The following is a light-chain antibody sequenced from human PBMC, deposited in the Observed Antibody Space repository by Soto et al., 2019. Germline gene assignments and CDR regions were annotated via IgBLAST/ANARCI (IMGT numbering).Light chain of an antibody. CDR3: QQYYDSPRT. V-gene: IGKV1-8*01. J-gene: IGKJ1*01. CDR2: AAS. CDR1: QGISSY. Sequence: AIQLTQSPSSLSASVGDRVTITCRASQGISSYLAWYQQKPGKAPKLLIYAASTLQSGVPSRFSGSGSGTDFTLTISCLQSEDFATYYCQQYYDSPRTFGQGTKVDIK.